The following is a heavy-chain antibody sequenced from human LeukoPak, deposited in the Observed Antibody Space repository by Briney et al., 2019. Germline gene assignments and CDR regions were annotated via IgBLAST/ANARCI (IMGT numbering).Heavy chain of an antibody. Sequence: GGSLRLSCAASGFTFSSYTMNWVRQPPGKGLEWVSNIGTSSTTIYYADPVKGRFTISRDNAKNSLYLQMNSLRADDTAVYYCARFAAGGSYYYYMDVWGKGTTVTVSS. J-gene: IGHJ6*03. V-gene: IGHV3-48*01. CDR1: GFTFSSYT. CDR3: ARFAAGGSYYYYMDV. D-gene: IGHD6-25*01. CDR2: IGTSSTTI.